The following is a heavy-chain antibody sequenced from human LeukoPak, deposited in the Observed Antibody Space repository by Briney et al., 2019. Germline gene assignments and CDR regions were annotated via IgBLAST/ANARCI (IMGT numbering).Heavy chain of an antibody. V-gene: IGHV4-38-2*01. J-gene: IGHJ6*03. D-gene: IGHD3-16*01. CDR1: NYPITSDYY. CDR2: IFHSGIA. Sequence: SETLTLTCAVSNYPITSDYYWVWIRQPPGQGLEWIGQIFHSGIAHYNPSLKSRVTMSVDTSRSQFSVNLNSVTAADTAVYYCGRAGFGTAYNRFYYYMDVWGKGTTVTVSS. CDR3: GRAGFGTAYNRFYYYMDV.